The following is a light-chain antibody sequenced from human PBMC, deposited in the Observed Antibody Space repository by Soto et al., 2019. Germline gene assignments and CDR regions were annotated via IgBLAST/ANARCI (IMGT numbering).Light chain of an antibody. CDR1: DVGRNR. CDR2: AND. J-gene: IGLJ1*01. CDR3: AAWDDSLSGYV. V-gene: IGLV3-21*02. Sequence: SYELTQPPSVSVAPGQSARLTCGGNDVGRNRVHWYLQKPGQAPVLVVYANDDRPSGIPERFSGSKSGNTATLTISGVEVGDEADYYCAAWDDSLSGYVFGTGTKLTVL.